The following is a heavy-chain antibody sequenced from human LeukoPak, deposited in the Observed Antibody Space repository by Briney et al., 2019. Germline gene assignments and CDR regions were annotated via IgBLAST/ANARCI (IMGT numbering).Heavy chain of an antibody. CDR3: ARDAVGDTRRDYFDY. V-gene: IGHV4-59*01. CDR1: GGSISSSY. Sequence: SETLSLTCTVSGGSISSSYWSWIRQPPGKGLEWIGYIYYSGSTNYNPSLKSRVTMSVDTSKNQFSLELSSVTAADTAVYYCARDAVGDTRRDYFDYWGQGTLVTVSS. D-gene: IGHD1-26*01. CDR2: IYYSGST. J-gene: IGHJ4*02.